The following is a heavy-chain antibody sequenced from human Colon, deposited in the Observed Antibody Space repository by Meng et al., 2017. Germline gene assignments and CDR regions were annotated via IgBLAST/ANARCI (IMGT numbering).Heavy chain of an antibody. J-gene: IGHJ4*02. CDR2: INTANGNA. V-gene: IGHV1-3*04. Sequence: QVQLVQSGAEGKKPGASAKVSCKASGYSFTTYSMHWVRQAPGQGLEWMAWINTANGNAVYSETFQGRLTITRDASASTVNMELSSLGSEDTAVYYCATDFSPRGDYWGQGTLVTVSS. CDR1: GYSFTTYS. D-gene: IGHD3-3*01. CDR3: ATDFSPRGDY.